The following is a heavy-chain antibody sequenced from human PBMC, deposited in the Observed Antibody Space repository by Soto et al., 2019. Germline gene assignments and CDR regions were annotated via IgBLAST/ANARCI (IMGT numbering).Heavy chain of an antibody. J-gene: IGHJ4*02. CDR3: ARGLIAAAGIIDY. D-gene: IGHD6-13*01. CDR1: GLTFSSYA. CDR2: ISYDGSNK. Sequence: GGSLRLSCAASGLTFSSYAMHWVRQAPGKGLEWVAVISYDGSNKYYADSVKGRFTISRDNSKNTLYLQMNSLRAEDTAVYYCARGLIAAAGIIDYWGQGTLVTVSS. V-gene: IGHV3-30-3*01.